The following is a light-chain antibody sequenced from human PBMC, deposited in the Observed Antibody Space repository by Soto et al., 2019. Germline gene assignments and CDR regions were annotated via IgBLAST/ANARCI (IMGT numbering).Light chain of an antibody. Sequence: EIVMTQSPATLSVSPGDRATLSCRASESVTSSLAWYQQKPGQPPRLLIYAASTRATDVPARFSGGGSETEFTLTISSLQSEDFAVYYCQHYGRPPIFTLGPGTTVDIK. CDR2: AAS. CDR1: ESVTSS. CDR3: QHYGRPPIFT. J-gene: IGKJ3*01. V-gene: IGKV3-15*01.